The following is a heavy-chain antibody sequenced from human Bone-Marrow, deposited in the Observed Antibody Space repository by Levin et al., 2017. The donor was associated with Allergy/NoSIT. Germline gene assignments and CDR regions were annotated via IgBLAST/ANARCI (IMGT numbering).Heavy chain of an antibody. D-gene: IGHD3-16*01. CDR1: GGSVSGYY. CDR3: ARDWKGGFLRLPALNAFAI. V-gene: IGHV4-59*02. Sequence: SETLSLTCTVSGGSVSGYYWSWIRQPPGKGLEWIGYIDYSGRTSYEPSLKSRVTISVDTSKNQLSLQLISVTAADTPVYYCARDWKGGFLRLPALNAFAIWGPATLVPVSS. CDR2: IDYSGRT. J-gene: IGHJ3*02.